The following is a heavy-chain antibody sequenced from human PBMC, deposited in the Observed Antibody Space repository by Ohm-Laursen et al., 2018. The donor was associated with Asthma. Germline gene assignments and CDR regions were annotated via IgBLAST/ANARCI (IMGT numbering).Heavy chain of an antibody. D-gene: IGHD4-17*01. CDR2: ISGGGSRI. V-gene: IGHV3-11*01. J-gene: IGHJ3*02. Sequence: SLRLSCTASGFTVSSNYMSWVRQAPGKGLEWVSYISGGGSRIFYADSVKGRFTISRDNPKNSLFLQMNSLRAEDTAVYYCARVTGDYDFDMWGQGTMVTVSS. CDR1: GFTVSSNY. CDR3: ARVTGDYDFDM.